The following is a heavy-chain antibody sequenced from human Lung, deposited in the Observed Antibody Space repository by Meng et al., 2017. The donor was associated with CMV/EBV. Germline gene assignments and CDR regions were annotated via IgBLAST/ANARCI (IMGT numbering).Heavy chain of an antibody. CDR3: ARGSIVLMVYATRRNWYFDL. CDR1: GYTFTSYY. D-gene: IGHD2-8*01. J-gene: IGHJ2*01. Sequence: ASVXVSXKASGYTFTSYYMHWVRQAPGQGLEWMGIINPSGGSTSYAQKFQGRVTMTRDTSTSTVYMELSSLRSEDTAVYYCARGSIVLMVYATRRNWYFDLWXRGTLVTVSS. V-gene: IGHV1-46*01. CDR2: INPSGGST.